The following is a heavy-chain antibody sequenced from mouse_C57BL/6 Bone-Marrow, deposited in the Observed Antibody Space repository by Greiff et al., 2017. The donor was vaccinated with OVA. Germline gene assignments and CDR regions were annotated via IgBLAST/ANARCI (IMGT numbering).Heavy chain of an antibody. Sequence: VQLQQSGAELVRPGTSVKVSCKASGYAFTNYLIEWVKQRPGQGLEWIGVINPGSGGTNYNEKFKGKATLTADKSSSTAYMQLSSLTSEDSAVYFCARKLLRDWYFDVWGTGTTVTVSS. CDR1: GYAFTNYL. D-gene: IGHD1-1*01. CDR2: INPGSGGT. J-gene: IGHJ1*03. V-gene: IGHV1-54*01. CDR3: ARKLLRDWYFDV.